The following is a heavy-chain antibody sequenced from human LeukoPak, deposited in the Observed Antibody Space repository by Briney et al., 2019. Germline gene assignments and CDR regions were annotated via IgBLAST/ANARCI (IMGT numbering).Heavy chain of an antibody. D-gene: IGHD3-10*01. V-gene: IGHV3-7*01. CDR1: GFSFSSYW. Sequence: GGSLRLSCAASGFSFSSYWMSWVRQAPGKGLQWVANIKHDGSEKYYVDSVKGRFTISRDNAKNSLYLQMHSLRAEDAAVYYCARDLGSYGPGSYLGYWGQGTLVTVSS. CDR3: ARDLGSYGPGSYLGY. CDR2: IKHDGSEK. J-gene: IGHJ4*02.